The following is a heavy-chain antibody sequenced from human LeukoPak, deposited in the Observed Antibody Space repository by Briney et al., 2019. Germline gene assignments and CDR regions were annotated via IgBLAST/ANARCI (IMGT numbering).Heavy chain of an antibody. D-gene: IGHD3-22*01. CDR1: GFTFSSYA. CDR3: ARDSSGPDY. V-gene: IGHV3-74*03. Sequence: GGSLRLSCAASGFTFSSYAMSWARQAPGKGLEWVSRINTDGSSTMYADSVKGRFTISRDNAKNTLYLQMNSLRAEDTAVYYCARDSSGPDYWGQGTLVTVSS. CDR2: INTDGSST. J-gene: IGHJ4*02.